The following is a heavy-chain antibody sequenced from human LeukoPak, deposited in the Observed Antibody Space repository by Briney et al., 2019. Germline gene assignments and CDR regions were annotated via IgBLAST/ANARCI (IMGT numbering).Heavy chain of an antibody. J-gene: IGHJ3*02. Sequence: GGSLRLSCAASGFTFSSYSMSWVRQAPGKGLEWVSAISGSGDSTYYADSVKGHFTISRDNSKNTLYLQMNSLRVEDTAVYFCAKRGSHNAFDIWGQGTMVTVSS. CDR2: ISGSGDST. D-gene: IGHD3-16*01. V-gene: IGHV3-23*01. CDR1: GFTFSSYS. CDR3: AKRGSHNAFDI.